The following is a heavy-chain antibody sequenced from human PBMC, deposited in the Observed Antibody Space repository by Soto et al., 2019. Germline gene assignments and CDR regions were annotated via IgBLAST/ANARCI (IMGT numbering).Heavy chain of an antibody. J-gene: IGHJ4*02. Sequence: QVQLVQSGAEVKKPGSSVKVSCKASGGTFSTYTISWVRQAPGQGLEWLGRIIPLFGLPNHAQKFRDRVTXSXEKXTDTAYLEMNSLRPEDTAVYYCAFDVQTGVVYFDNWGQGTLVTVSS. D-gene: IGHD2-21*01. CDR2: IIPLFGLP. CDR1: GGTFSTYT. CDR3: AFDVQTGVVYFDN. V-gene: IGHV1-69*02.